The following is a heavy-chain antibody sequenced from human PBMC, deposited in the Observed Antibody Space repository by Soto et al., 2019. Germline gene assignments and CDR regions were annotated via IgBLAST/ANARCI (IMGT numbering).Heavy chain of an antibody. J-gene: IGHJ5*02. D-gene: IGHD3-22*01. V-gene: IGHV1-24*01. Sequence: GASVKVSCKVSGYTLTELSMHWVRQAPGKGLEWMGGFDPEDGETIYAQKFQGRVTMTEDTSTDTAYMELSSLRSEDTAVYYCATGVYYDSSGYPSLAWFDPWGQGTLVTVSS. CDR1: GYTLTELS. CDR3: ATGVYYDSSGYPSLAWFDP. CDR2: FDPEDGET.